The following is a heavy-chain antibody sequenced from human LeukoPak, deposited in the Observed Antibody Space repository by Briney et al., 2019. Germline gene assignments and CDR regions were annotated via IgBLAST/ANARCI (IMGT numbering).Heavy chain of an antibody. J-gene: IGHJ4*02. V-gene: IGHV2-5*02. D-gene: IGHD6-13*01. CDR2: SYWDDDK. CDR3: AHRREYSSTWYWSNFDY. Sequence: SGPTLVNPTQTLTLTCTFSGFSLSTNGVGVGWVRQPPGRVYYCRALSYWDDDKRYSPSLKRRLTITKDTSKNQVVLTMTNMDPVDTATYYCAHRREYSSTWYWSNFDYWGQGTLVTVSS. CDR1: GFSLSTNGVG.